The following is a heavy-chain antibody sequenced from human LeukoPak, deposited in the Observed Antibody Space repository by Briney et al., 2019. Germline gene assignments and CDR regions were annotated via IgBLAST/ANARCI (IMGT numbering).Heavy chain of an antibody. CDR2: INPSGGST. CDR3: ATGRWELLDY. J-gene: IGHJ4*02. Sequence: ASVKVSCKASGYTFTSYYMHWVRQAPGQGLEWMGIINPSGGSTNYAQKFQGRVTMTEDTSTDTAYMELSSLRSEDTAVYYCATGRWELLDYWGQGTLVTVSS. V-gene: IGHV1-46*01. D-gene: IGHD1-26*01. CDR1: GYTFTSYY.